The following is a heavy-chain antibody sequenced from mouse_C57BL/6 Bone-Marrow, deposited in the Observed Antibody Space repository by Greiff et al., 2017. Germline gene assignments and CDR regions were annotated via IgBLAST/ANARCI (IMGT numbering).Heavy chain of an antibody. J-gene: IGHJ2*01. CDR1: GYTFTSYW. V-gene: IGHV1-50*01. CDR3: AREGSWVLFGY. Sequence: VQLLQPGAELVKPGASVKLSCKASGYTFTSYWMQWVKQRPGQGLEWIGEIDPSDSYTNYNQKFKGKATLTVDTSSSTAYMQLSSLTSEDSAVYYCAREGSWVLFGYWGQGTTRTVSS. D-gene: IGHD4-1*01. CDR2: IDPSDSYT.